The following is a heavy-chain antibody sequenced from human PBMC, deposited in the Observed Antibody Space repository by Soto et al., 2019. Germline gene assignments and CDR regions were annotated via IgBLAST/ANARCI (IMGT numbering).Heavy chain of an antibody. Sequence: EVPLLESGGGLVQPGGSLRLSCAASGFTFSTHVMTWVRQAPGKGLEWVSAISGTADTTYYADSVKGRFTISRDNSKNTLYLQMNSLRAEDTAVYFCARYRIAVAGTALDFWGQGTLVTVSS. D-gene: IGHD6-19*01. J-gene: IGHJ4*02. CDR2: ISGTADTT. CDR3: ARYRIAVAGTALDF. CDR1: GFTFSTHV. V-gene: IGHV3-23*01.